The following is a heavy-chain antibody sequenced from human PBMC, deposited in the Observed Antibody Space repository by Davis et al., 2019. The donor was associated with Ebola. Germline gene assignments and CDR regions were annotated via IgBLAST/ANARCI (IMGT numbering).Heavy chain of an antibody. J-gene: IGHJ4*02. CDR2: IYYSGST. Sequence: MPSETLSLTCTVSGGSISSGGYYWSWIRQHPGKGLEWIGSIYYSGSTYYNPSLKSRLTISVDTSKNQFSLKVRSVTAADTAVYFCARGPVGHYYDSSGYYSVPRYFDYWGQGTLVTVSS. CDR3: ARGPVGHYYDSSGYYSVPRYFDY. D-gene: IGHD3-22*01. V-gene: IGHV4-31*03. CDR1: GGSISSGGYY.